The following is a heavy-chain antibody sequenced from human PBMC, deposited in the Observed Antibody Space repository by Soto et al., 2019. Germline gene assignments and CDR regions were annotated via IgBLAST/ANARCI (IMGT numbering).Heavy chain of an antibody. CDR2: ISAYNGNT. CDR3: ARAQGGRYLWFGAADGTNDAFDI. Sequence: ASVKVSCKASGYTFTSYGISWLRQAPGQGLEWMGWISAYNGNTNYAQKLQGRVTMTTDTSTSTAYMELRSLRSDDTAVYYCARAQGGRYLWFGAADGTNDAFDIWGQGTMVTVSS. J-gene: IGHJ3*02. D-gene: IGHD6-13*01. CDR1: GYTFTSYG. V-gene: IGHV1-18*01.